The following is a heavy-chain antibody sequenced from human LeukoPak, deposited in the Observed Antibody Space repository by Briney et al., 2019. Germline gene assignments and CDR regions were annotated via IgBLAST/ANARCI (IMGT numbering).Heavy chain of an antibody. CDR3: ARDKYYDRYFDS. CDR1: GFTFNSNW. V-gene: IGHV3-7*01. CDR2: IKQDGSEK. D-gene: IGHD3-22*01. Sequence: PGGSLRLSCVASGFTFNSNWMSWVRQAPGKGLEWVANIKQDGSEKYYVDSVKGRFTISRDNAKNSLSLQMNSLGAEDTAVYYCARDKYYDRYFDSWGQGTLVTVSS. J-gene: IGHJ4*02.